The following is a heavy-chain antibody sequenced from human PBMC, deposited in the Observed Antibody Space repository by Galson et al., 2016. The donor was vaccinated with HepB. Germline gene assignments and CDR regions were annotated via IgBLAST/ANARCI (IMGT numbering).Heavy chain of an antibody. V-gene: IGHV3-48*02. CDR1: GFTFSTYS. Sequence: SLRLSCAASGFTFSTYSMNWVRQAPGKGLEWVSYIGSGSTTIYYADSVKGRFTISRDNAKNSLYLQMNSLRDDDTAVYYCARDGGQQVVRWERLRKVYYYYPMDVWGQGTTVTVS. CDR2: IGSGSTTI. J-gene: IGHJ6*02. CDR3: ARDGGQQVVRWERLRKVYYYYPMDV. D-gene: IGHD6-13*01.